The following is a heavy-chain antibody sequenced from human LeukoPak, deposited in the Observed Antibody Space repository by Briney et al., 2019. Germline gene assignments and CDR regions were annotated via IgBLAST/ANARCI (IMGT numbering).Heavy chain of an antibody. CDR2: INQDGSEK. CDR1: RFTFSSYW. J-gene: IGHJ3*02. D-gene: IGHD1-26*01. CDR3: ARSGSYALWAFDI. V-gene: IGHV3-7*04. Sequence: GGSLRLSCAASRFTFSSYWMSWVRQAPGKGLEWVANINQDGSEKYYVDSVKGRFTMSRDNAKNSLYLQMTSLRAEDTAVYYCARSGSYALWAFDIWGQGTMVTVSS.